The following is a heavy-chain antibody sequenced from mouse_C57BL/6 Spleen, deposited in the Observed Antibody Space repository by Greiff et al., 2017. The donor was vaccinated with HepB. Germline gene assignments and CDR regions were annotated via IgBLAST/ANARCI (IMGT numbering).Heavy chain of an antibody. Sequence: QVQLQQSGAELVKPGASVKMSCKASGYTFTSYWITWVKQRPGQGLEWIGDIYPGSGSTNYNEKFKSKATLTVDTSSSTAYMQLSSLTSEDSAVYYCARSRYGSNYFDYWGQGTTLTVSS. D-gene: IGHD1-1*01. CDR3: ARSRYGSNYFDY. J-gene: IGHJ2*01. CDR2: IYPGSGST. CDR1: GYTFTSYW. V-gene: IGHV1-55*01.